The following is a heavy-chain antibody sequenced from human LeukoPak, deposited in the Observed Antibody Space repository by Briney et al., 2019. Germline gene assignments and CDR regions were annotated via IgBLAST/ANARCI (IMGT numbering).Heavy chain of an antibody. CDR1: GGSISSYW. CDR3: ARGSIEAAGIFDY. V-gene: IGHV4-59*01. Sequence: SETLSLTCTVSGGSISSYWWSWIRQPPGKGLDWIGYIYYSGTTNYNPSLKSRVTISVDTSKNQFSLKLSSVTAADTAVYYCARGSIEAAGIFDYWGRGTLVTVSS. CDR2: IYYSGTT. J-gene: IGHJ4*02. D-gene: IGHD6-13*01.